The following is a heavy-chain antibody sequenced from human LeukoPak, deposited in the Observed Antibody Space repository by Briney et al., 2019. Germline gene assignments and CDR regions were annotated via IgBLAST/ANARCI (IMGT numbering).Heavy chain of an antibody. CDR3: ARSRYSSGWLSSLPLFQH. V-gene: IGHV3-20*04. D-gene: IGHD6-19*01. Sequence: GGSLRLSCAASGFTFDDYGMSWVRHAPGKGLEWVSGINWNGGSTGYADFVKGRFTISRDNAKNSLYLQMNSLRAEDTALYYCARSRYSSGWLSSLPLFQHWGQGTLVTVSS. J-gene: IGHJ1*01. CDR2: INWNGGST. CDR1: GFTFDDYG.